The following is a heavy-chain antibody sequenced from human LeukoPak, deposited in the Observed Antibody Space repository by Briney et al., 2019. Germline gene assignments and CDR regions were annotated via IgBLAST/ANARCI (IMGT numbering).Heavy chain of an antibody. J-gene: IGHJ3*02. Sequence: SETLSLTCTVSGGSISSYYWGWIRQPPGKGLEWIGYIYYSGSTNYNPSLKSRVTISVDTSKNQFSPKLSSVTAADTAVYYCASTPSTVVTPGAFDIWGQGTMVTVSS. CDR3: ASTPSTVVTPGAFDI. CDR1: GGSISSYY. D-gene: IGHD4-23*01. V-gene: IGHV4-59*01. CDR2: IYYSGST.